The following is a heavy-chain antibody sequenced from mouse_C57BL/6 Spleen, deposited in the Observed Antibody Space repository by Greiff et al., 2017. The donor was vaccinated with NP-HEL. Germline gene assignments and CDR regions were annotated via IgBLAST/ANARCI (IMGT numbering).Heavy chain of an antibody. V-gene: IGHV5-17*01. CDR1: GFTFSDYG. Sequence: EVKLVESGGGLVKPGGSLKLSCAASGFTFSDYGMHWVRQAPEKGLEWVAYISSGSSTIYYADTVKGRFTISRDNAKNTLFLQMTSLRSEDTAMYYCARHSNYGYAMDYWGQGTSVTVSS. CDR2: ISSGSSTI. J-gene: IGHJ4*01. CDR3: ARHSNYGYAMDY. D-gene: IGHD2-5*01.